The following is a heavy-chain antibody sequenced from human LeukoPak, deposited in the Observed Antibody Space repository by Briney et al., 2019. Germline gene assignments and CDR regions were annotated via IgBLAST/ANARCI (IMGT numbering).Heavy chain of an antibody. V-gene: IGHV4-34*01. D-gene: IGHD3-22*01. CDR1: GGSLNGYS. Sequence: PSETLSLTCAISGGSLNGYSWSWIRQPPGKGLEWIGEINYSGSTNYNPSLKSRVTISEDTSRKQFSLKLSSVTAADTAVYYCAKSNGYGLIDIWGQGTMVTVSS. CDR2: INYSGST. CDR3: AKSNGYGLIDI. J-gene: IGHJ3*02.